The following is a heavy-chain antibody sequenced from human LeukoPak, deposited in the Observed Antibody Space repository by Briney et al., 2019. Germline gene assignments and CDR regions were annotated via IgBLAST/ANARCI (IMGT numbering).Heavy chain of an antibody. CDR3: ARDLSSGY. D-gene: IGHD2/OR15-2a*01. J-gene: IGHJ4*02. CDR1: GSTFSNYW. V-gene: IGHV3-74*01. CDR2: IKSDGKTT. Sequence: PGGSLRLSCAASGSTFSNYWMHWVRQAPGKGLVWVSHIKSDGKTTNYADSVKGRFTISRDSAKNTLYLQMNSLRPEDTAVYYCARDLSSGYWGQGTPVTVSS.